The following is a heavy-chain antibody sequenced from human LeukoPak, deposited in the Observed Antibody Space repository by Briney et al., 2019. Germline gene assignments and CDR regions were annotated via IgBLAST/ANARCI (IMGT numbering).Heavy chain of an antibody. J-gene: IGHJ4*02. Sequence: PGGSLRLSCAASGFTFSSYSMNWVRQAPGKGLEWVASISYDSFYIYYADSLKGRVTISRDNAKNSLYLQMNSLRAEDTAVYYCARDDGNYYDSSGYYLDYWGQGTLVTVSS. CDR3: ARDDGNYYDSSGYYLDY. CDR1: GFTFSSYS. D-gene: IGHD3-22*01. V-gene: IGHV3-21*01. CDR2: ISYDSFYI.